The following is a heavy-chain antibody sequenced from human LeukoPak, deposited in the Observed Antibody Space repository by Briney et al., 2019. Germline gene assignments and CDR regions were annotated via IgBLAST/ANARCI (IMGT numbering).Heavy chain of an antibody. CDR2: ISGSGGAT. CDR1: GFTVSTKF. J-gene: IGHJ4*02. CDR3: AKGAYYHGSGRYFDY. Sequence: GGSLRLSCAASGFTVSTKFMSWVRQAPGKGLEWVSAISGSGGATYYADSVKGRFTMSRDNSKNTLYLQMNSLRAEDTAVYYCAKGAYYHGSGRYFDYWGQGTLVTVSS. D-gene: IGHD3-10*01. V-gene: IGHV3-23*01.